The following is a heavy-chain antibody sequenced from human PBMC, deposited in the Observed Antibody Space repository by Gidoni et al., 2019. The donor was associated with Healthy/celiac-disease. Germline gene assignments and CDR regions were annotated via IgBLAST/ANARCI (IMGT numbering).Heavy chain of an antibody. CDR3: ARSKRRGDIVVVPADY. D-gene: IGHD2-2*01. Sequence: QVTLKESCPVLVKPTETPTLTCTVSGFPLRNARMGVSWIRQPPGKALEWLAHIFSNDEKSDSTSLKSRLTITKDTAKSQVVLNMNNRDPGDTATDYWARSKRRGDIVVVPADYWGQGTLVTVSS. V-gene: IGHV2-26*01. J-gene: IGHJ4*02. CDR1: GFPLRNARMG. CDR2: IFSNDEK.